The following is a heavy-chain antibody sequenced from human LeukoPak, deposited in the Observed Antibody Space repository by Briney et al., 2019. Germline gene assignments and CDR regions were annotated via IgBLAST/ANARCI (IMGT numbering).Heavy chain of an antibody. V-gene: IGHV5-51*01. CDR3: VKQGTTATTYGAFDL. Sequence: RGESLKISCNGSANIFNNFWIGWVRQMPVKGLEWMGIIYAGDSDTRYNPSFRGQVTISADKSISFAYLQWSSLKASDTAMYYCVKQGTTATTYGAFDLWGRGTMVIVSS. D-gene: IGHD4-17*01. CDR1: ANIFNNFW. CDR2: IYAGDSDT. J-gene: IGHJ3*01.